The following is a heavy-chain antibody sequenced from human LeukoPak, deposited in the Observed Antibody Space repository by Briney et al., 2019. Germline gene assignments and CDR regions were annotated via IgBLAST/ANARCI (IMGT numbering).Heavy chain of an antibody. J-gene: IGHJ4*02. V-gene: IGHV3-23*01. CDR3: AKDSYYYDSSGYYGSSSVFDY. CDR2: ISDDGDNP. Sequence: GGSLGLSCAASGFMFDTYALTWVRQAPGKGLEWVSTISDDGDNPYYADSVKGRFTISRDNSKNTLYLQMNSLRAEDTAVYYCAKDSYYYDSSGYYGSSSVFDYWGQGTLVTVSS. D-gene: IGHD3-22*01. CDR1: GFMFDTYA.